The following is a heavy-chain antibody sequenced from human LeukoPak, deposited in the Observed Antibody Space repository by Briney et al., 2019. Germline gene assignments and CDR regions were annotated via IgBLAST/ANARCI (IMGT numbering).Heavy chain of an antibody. J-gene: IGHJ2*01. Sequence: GGSLRLSCAASGFSFSTHDMSWVRQAPGKGLEWVSAISRSGDGTTYADSVKGRFTISRDNSKNTLFLQMNSLRAEDTAVYYCARAVGQWYFDLWGRGSPVTVSS. CDR3: ARAVGQWYFDL. V-gene: IGHV3-23*01. CDR1: GFSFSTHD. CDR2: ISRSGDGT.